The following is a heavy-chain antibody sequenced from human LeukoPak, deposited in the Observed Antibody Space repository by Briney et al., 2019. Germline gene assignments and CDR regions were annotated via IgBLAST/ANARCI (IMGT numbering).Heavy chain of an antibody. D-gene: IGHD3-9*01. J-gene: IGHJ6*04. CDR2: IWYDGSNK. CDR1: GFTFSSYG. Sequence: GGSLRLSCAASGFTFSSYGMHWVRQAPGKGLEWVAVIWYDGSNKYYADSVKGRFTISRDNSKNTLYLQMNSLRAEDTAVYYCAREIGYYDILTGYYYYYGMDVWGKGTTVTVSS. V-gene: IGHV3-33*01. CDR3: AREIGYYDILTGYYYYYGMDV.